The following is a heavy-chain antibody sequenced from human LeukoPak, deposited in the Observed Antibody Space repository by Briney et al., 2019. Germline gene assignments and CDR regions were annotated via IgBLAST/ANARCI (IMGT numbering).Heavy chain of an antibody. CDR3: ARDKKSEESSEIDY. CDR1: GFTFSNYW. V-gene: IGHV3-74*03. J-gene: IGHJ4*02. Sequence: GGSLRLSCAASGFTFSNYWVHGVRQAPGKGLVWVSRINRDGSTTKYADSVKGRFTVSRDNAKNTLNLQMNSLRAEDTAVYYCARDKKSEESSEIDYWGQGTLVTVSS. CDR2: INRDGSTT. D-gene: IGHD2-2*01.